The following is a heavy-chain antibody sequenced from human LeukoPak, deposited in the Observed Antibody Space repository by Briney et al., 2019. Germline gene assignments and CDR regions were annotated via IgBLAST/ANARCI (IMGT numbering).Heavy chain of an antibody. V-gene: IGHV7-4-1*02. CDR2: ININTGNP. J-gene: IGHJ4*02. Sequence: ASVKVSCKASGYTFTSYAMNWVRQAPGQGLQYMGWININTGNPTYVQGFTGRFVFSLDTSVSTAYLQISSLKAEDTAVYYCARDGSSNWSHFDYWGQGTLVTVSS. D-gene: IGHD6-13*01. CDR1: GYTFTSYA. CDR3: ARDGSSNWSHFDY.